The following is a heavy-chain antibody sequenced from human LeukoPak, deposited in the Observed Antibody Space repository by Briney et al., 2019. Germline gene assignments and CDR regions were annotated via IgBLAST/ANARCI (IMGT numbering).Heavy chain of an antibody. CDR1: GYTFTSYD. V-gene: IGHV1-8*02. CDR3: ARGSTLATPGGVPNDY. D-gene: IGHD6-13*01. CDR2: MNPNSGNT. Sequence: ASVKVSCKASGYTFTSYDINWVRQATGQGLEWMGWMNPNSGNTGYAQKFQGRITMTRDTSISTAYMELSSLKSDDAAVYYCARGSTLATPGGVPNDYWGQGTLVTVSS. J-gene: IGHJ4*02.